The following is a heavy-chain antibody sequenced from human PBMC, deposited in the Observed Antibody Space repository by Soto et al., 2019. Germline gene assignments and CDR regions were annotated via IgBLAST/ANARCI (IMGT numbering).Heavy chain of an antibody. Sequence: GSGPTLVKPTQTLTLTCTFSGFSLSTSGMCVSWIRQPPGKALEWLALIDWDDDKYYSTSLKTRLTIPKDTSKNQVVLTMTNMDPVDTATYYCARIRGIAVAGLYYYYGMDVWGQGTTVTVSS. V-gene: IGHV2-70*01. J-gene: IGHJ6*02. CDR1: GFSLSTSGMC. CDR2: IDWDDDK. D-gene: IGHD6-19*01. CDR3: ARIRGIAVAGLYYYYGMDV.